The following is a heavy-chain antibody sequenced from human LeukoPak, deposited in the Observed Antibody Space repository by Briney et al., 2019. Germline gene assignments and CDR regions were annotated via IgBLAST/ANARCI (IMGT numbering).Heavy chain of an antibody. V-gene: IGHV4-61*02. CDR2: IKSSNT. D-gene: IGHD3-16*01. CDR1: GGSISSDRFY. J-gene: IGHJ4*02. CDR3: ARVPDWTYVPDY. Sequence: SETLSLTCTVSGGSISSDRFYWTWIRQPAGKGLEWIGRIKSSNTNYNPSLKSRVSISLDTSTNQFSLKLSSLTAADTAVYYCARVPDWTYVPDYWGQGTLVTVSS.